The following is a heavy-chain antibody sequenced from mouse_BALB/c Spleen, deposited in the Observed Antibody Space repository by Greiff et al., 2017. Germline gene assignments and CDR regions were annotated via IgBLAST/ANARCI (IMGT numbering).Heavy chain of an antibody. J-gene: IGHJ3*01. CDR1: GYTFTSYW. V-gene: IGHV1-52*01. CDR2: IDPYDSET. Sequence: QVQLQHPGAELVRPGASVKLSCKAPGYTFTSYWMNWVKQRPEQGLEWIGRIDPYDSETHYKQKFEDKAILTVDKSSSTAYMQLSSLTSEDSAVYYCARSARNSWFAYWGQGTLVTVSA. D-gene: IGHD2-1*01. CDR3: ARSARNSWFAY.